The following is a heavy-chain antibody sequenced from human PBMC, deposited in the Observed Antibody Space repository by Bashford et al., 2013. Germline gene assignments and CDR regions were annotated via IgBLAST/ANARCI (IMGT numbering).Heavy chain of an antibody. Sequence: RQAPGKGLEWVSYISSSGSTIYYADSVKGRFTISRDNAKNSLYLQMNSLRAEDTAVYYCARDHDGFDYWGQGTLVTVSS. CDR3: ARDHDGFDY. CDR2: ISSSGSTI. V-gene: IGHV3-11*01. J-gene: IGHJ4*02.